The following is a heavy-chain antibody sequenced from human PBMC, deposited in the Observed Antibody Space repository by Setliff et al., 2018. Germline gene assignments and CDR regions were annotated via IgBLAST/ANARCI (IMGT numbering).Heavy chain of an antibody. CDR1: GGSFSGYY. CDR3: ARVSIAAPSYYGMDV. D-gene: IGHD2-21*01. Sequence: SETLSLTCAVYGGSFSGYYWSWIRQPPGKRLEWIGEIIHSGSTNYNPSLKSRVTISMDTPKNQFSLELTSVTAADSAVYYCARVSIAAPSYYGMDVWGRGTTVTVSS. CDR2: IIHSGST. V-gene: IGHV4-34*12. J-gene: IGHJ6*02.